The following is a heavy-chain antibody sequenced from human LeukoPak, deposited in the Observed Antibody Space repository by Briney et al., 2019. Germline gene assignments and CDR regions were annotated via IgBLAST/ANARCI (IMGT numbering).Heavy chain of an antibody. D-gene: IGHD3-3*01. Sequence: PVASVKVSCKASGYTFTSYYMHWVRQAPGQGLEWMGIINPSGGSTSYAQKLQGRVTMTRDTSTSTVYMELSSLRSEDTAVYYCARETLEPYFDYWGQGTLVTVSS. CDR1: GYTFTSYY. CDR3: ARETLEPYFDY. J-gene: IGHJ4*02. CDR2: INPSGGST. V-gene: IGHV1-46*01.